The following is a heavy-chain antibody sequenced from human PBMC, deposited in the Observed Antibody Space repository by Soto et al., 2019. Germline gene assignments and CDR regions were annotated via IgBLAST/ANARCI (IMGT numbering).Heavy chain of an antibody. Sequence: SETLSLTCTVSGGSISSGGYYWSWIRQPPGKGLEWIGYIYYSGSTNYNPSLKSRVTISVDTSKNQFSLKLSSVTAADTAVYYCARGLGSVWFDPWGQGTLVTVSS. CDR3: ARGLGSVWFDP. CDR1: GGSISSGGYY. J-gene: IGHJ5*02. D-gene: IGHD4-17*01. V-gene: IGHV4-61*08. CDR2: IYYSGST.